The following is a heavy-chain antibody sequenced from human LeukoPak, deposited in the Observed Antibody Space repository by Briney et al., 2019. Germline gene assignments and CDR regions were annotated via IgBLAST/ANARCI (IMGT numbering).Heavy chain of an antibody. D-gene: IGHD3-10*01. Sequence: ASVKVSCKASGYTFTSYGISWVRQAPGQGLELMGWISAYNGNTNYAQKLQGRVTMTTDTSTSTAYMELRSLRSDDTAVYYCASTLLWFGEPIKGYYFDYWGQGTLVTVSS. J-gene: IGHJ4*02. V-gene: IGHV1-18*04. CDR2: ISAYNGNT. CDR1: GYTFTSYG. CDR3: ASTLLWFGEPIKGYYFDY.